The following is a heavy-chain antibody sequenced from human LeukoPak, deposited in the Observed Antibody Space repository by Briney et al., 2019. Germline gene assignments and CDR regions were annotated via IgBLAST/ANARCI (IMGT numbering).Heavy chain of an antibody. CDR2: INHSGST. D-gene: IGHD1-26*01. CDR1: GGSISSSSYY. CDR3: AGAQSGSYYNTFDY. J-gene: IGHJ4*02. Sequence: PSETLSLTCAVSGGSISSSSYYWSWIRQPPGKGLEWIGEINHSGSTNYNPSLKSRVTISVDTSKNQFSLKLSSVTAADTAVYYCAGAQSGSYYNTFDYWGQGTLVTVSS. V-gene: IGHV4-39*07.